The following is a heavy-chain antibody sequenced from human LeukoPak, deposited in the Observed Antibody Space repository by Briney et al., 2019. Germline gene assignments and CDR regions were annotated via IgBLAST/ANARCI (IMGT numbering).Heavy chain of an antibody. CDR3: ATVSSSGWIQAFDI. CDR2: FDPEDGET. J-gene: IGHJ3*02. Sequence: GASVKVSCKVSGYTLTELSMHWVRQAPGKGLEWMGGFDPEDGETIYAQKFQGRVTMTEDTSTDTAYMELSSLRSEDTAVYYCATVSSSGWIQAFDIWGQGTMVTVSS. CDR1: GYTLTELS. V-gene: IGHV1-24*01. D-gene: IGHD6-19*01.